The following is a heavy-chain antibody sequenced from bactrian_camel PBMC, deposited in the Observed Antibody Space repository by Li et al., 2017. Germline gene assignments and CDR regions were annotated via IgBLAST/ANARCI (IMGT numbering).Heavy chain of an antibody. CDR3: AAGDCPLLKEYAPY. CDR1: AGQNMYC. V-gene: IGHV3S40*01. J-gene: IGHJ4*01. D-gene: IGHD1*01. CDR2: IYTGGGSP. Sequence: DVQLVESGGGSAQTGGSLRLSCEASAGQNMYCMGWVRQAPGKEREGVAAIYTGGGSPYYADSVKGRFAISRDNAKNTVYLQMNSLKPEDTAMYICAAGDCPLLKEYAPYWGQGTQVTVS.